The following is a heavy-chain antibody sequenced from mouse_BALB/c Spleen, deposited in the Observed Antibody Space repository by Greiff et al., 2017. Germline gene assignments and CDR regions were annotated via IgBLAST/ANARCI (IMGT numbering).Heavy chain of an antibody. Sequence: EVKLVESGGGLVKPGGSLKLSCAASGFTFSDYYMYWVRQTPEKRLEWVATISDGGSYTYYPDSVKGRFTISRDNAKNNLYLQMSSLKSEDTAMYYCARDPYDYGWFAYWGQGTLVTVSA. J-gene: IGHJ3*01. V-gene: IGHV5-4*02. D-gene: IGHD2-4*01. CDR1: GFTFSDYY. CDR2: ISDGGSYT. CDR3: ARDPYDYGWFAY.